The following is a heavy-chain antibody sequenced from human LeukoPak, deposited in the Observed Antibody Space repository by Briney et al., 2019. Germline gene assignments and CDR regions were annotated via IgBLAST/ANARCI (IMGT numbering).Heavy chain of an antibody. Sequence: GGSLRLSCAASGFTFSSFSMNWVRQAPGKGLEWVSYISSRSDTIYYTDSVKGRFTISRDNAKNSLYLQMNSLRDEDTAVYYCARDLDGGNSYLEYWGQGTLVTVSS. D-gene: IGHD4-23*01. CDR3: ARDLDGGNSYLEY. V-gene: IGHV3-48*02. CDR1: GFTFSSFS. CDR2: ISSRSDTI. J-gene: IGHJ4*02.